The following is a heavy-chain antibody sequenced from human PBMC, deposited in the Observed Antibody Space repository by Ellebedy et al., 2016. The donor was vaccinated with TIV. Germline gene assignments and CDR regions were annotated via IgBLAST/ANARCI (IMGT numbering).Heavy chain of an antibody. D-gene: IGHD6-19*01. J-gene: IGHJ4*02. CDR2: ISTSGETT. V-gene: IGHV3-23*01. CDR3: AKSIWAKGWSD. CDR1: GFIFSSRA. Sequence: PGGSLRLSCAASGFIFSSRAMNRVRQAPGKGLEWVSGISTSGETTEYVDSVKGRFTISRDNSKNTLYLQMNSLRVEDTAVYYCAKSIWAKGWSDWGQGTRVTVSA.